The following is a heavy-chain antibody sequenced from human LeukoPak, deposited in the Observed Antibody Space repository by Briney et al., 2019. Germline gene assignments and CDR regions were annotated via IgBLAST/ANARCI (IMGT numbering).Heavy chain of an antibody. Sequence: GGSLRLSCAASGFTVSSNYMSWVRQAPGKGLGWVSVIYSGGSTYYADSVKGRFTISRDNSKNTLYLQMNSLRAEDTAVYYCARERALAADGYYYYYGMDVWGQGTTVTVSS. CDR1: GFTVSSNY. J-gene: IGHJ6*02. V-gene: IGHV3-66*01. D-gene: IGHD6-13*01. CDR2: IYSGGST. CDR3: ARERALAADGYYYYYGMDV.